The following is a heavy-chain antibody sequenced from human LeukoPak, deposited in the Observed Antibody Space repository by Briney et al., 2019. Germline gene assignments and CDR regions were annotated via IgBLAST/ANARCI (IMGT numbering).Heavy chain of an antibody. Sequence: GGSLRLSCAASGFTFSSYTMNWVRQAPGKGLEWVSSISTSSSYIYYADSVKGRFTISRDNAKNSLYLQMNSLRAEDTAVYYCARGVLEMATIDDYWGQGTLVTVSS. V-gene: IGHV3-21*01. D-gene: IGHD5-24*01. J-gene: IGHJ4*02. CDR2: ISTSSSYI. CDR3: ARGVLEMATIDDY. CDR1: GFTFSSYT.